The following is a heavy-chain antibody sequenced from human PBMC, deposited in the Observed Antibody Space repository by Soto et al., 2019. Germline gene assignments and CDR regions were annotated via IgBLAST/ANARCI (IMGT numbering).Heavy chain of an antibody. J-gene: IGHJ6*02. CDR2: IIPIFGTA. D-gene: IGHD2-21*02. CDR1: GGPFISYA. Sequence: SVKVSCTASGGPFISYAIIWVRQAPGQGLEWMGGIIPIFGTANYAQKFQCRVTITADESTSTAYMELSSLRSEDTAVYYCAGGGGGGVVVTDANYYYGMDVWGQGTTVTVSS. V-gene: IGHV1-69*01. CDR3: AGGGGGGVVVTDANYYYGMDV.